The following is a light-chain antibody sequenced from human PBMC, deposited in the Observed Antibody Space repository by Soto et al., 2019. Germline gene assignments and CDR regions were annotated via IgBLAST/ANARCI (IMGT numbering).Light chain of an antibody. CDR2: GAS. CDR3: QQFGSSPT. CDR1: QSFSSTY. Sequence: EILLTQSQGTLSLSPGERATLSCRASQSFSSTYLAWYQQKPGQAPRLLNFGASSRATGIPDRFSGSGSGTDFPLIISILEPEDFAVYYCQQFGSSPTFGQGTKVEIK. V-gene: IGKV3-20*01. J-gene: IGKJ1*01.